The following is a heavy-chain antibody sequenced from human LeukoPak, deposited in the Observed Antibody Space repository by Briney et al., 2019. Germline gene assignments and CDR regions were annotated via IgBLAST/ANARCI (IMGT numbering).Heavy chain of an antibody. CDR2: IYISGST. J-gene: IGHJ4*02. D-gene: IGHD4-17*01. V-gene: IGHV4-4*07. CDR3: ARGGVDYVLGDY. CDR1: GGSISTYY. Sequence: SETLSLTCTVSGGSISTYYWSWIRQPAGKGLEWIGRIYISGSTNYNPSLKSRVTMSVDTSKNQFSLKLSSVTAADTAVYYCARGGVDYVLGDYWGQGTLVTVSS.